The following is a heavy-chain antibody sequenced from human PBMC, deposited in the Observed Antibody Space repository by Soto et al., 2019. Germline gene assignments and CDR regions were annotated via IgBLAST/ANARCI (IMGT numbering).Heavy chain of an antibody. V-gene: IGHV1-58*02. CDR3: ARGVGSGSYYNQYNWFDP. D-gene: IGHD3-10*01. CDR1: GFTFPSSA. CDR2: IVVGSGNT. J-gene: IGHJ5*02. Sequence: SVRGSCEASGFTFPSSARQRVRQARGQSLEWIGWIVVGSGNTNYAQKVQGRVTMTTDTSTSTAYMELRSLRSDDTAVYYCARGVGSGSYYNQYNWFDPWGQGTLVTVSS.